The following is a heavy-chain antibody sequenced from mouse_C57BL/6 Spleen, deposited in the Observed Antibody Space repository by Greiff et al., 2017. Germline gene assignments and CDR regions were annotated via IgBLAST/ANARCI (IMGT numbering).Heavy chain of an antibody. CDR1: GYSFTGYY. V-gene: IGHV1-42*01. D-gene: IGHD4-1*01. J-gene: IGHJ4*01. CDR3: ERTGNYAMDY. CDR2: INPSTGGT. Sequence: VQLQQSGPELVKPGASVKISCKASGYSFTGYYMNWVKQSPEKSLEWIGEINPSTGGTTYNQKFKAKATLTVDKSSSTAYMQLKSLTSEDSAVYYCERTGNYAMDYWGQGTSVTVSS.